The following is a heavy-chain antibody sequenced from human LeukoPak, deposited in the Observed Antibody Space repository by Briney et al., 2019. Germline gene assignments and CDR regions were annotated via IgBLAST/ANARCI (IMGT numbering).Heavy chain of an antibody. Sequence: PGGSLRLSCAASEFTFSNYAMRWVRQAPGKGLEWVSVISNSGGEIYYVDSVKGRFTISRDNSKNTLYLQMNSLRPEDTAVYYCDRGTRRYPKPSSRSGFDYWGQGTLVTVSS. D-gene: IGHD3-9*01. V-gene: IGHV3-23*01. CDR3: DRGTRRYPKPSSRSGFDY. CDR1: EFTFSNYA. CDR2: ISNSGGEI. J-gene: IGHJ4*02.